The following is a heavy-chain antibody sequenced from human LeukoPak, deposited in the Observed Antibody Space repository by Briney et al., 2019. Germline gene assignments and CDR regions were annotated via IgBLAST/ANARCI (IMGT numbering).Heavy chain of an antibody. V-gene: IGHV1-18*01. D-gene: IGHD3-10*01. CDR3: ARVGSGSYYKPNYFDY. CDR1: GYTFSSHG. CDR2: ISGYNGNT. Sequence: GASVKISCKASGYTFSSHGISWVRQAPGQGLEWMGWISGYNGNTNYAQKLQGRVTMTTDTSTSTAYMELRSLRSDDTAVYYCARVGSGSYYKPNYFDYWGQGTLVTVSS. J-gene: IGHJ4*02.